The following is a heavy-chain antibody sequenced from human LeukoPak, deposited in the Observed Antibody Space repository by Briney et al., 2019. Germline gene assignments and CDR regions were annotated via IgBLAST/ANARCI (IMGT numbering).Heavy chain of an antibody. CDR2: INHTGST. CDR3: ARSSDYQGSKRALGHY. V-gene: IGHV4-34*01. D-gene: IGHD3-10*01. Sequence: SETLSLTCAVYGGSFSDYYWNWIRQPPGKGLEWIGEINHTGSTNYNPSLKSRVTISADTSKNLFSLKLGSVAAADTAVYYCARSSDYQGSKRALGHYWGQGTLVTVSS. CDR1: GGSFSDYY. J-gene: IGHJ4*02.